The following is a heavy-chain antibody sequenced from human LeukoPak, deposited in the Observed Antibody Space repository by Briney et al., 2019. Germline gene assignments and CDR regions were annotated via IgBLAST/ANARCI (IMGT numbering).Heavy chain of an antibody. CDR1: GYTFTGYN. V-gene: IGHV1-2*02. J-gene: IGHJ4*02. CDR3: ARVGEWYYDSSTYRFFDY. D-gene: IGHD3-22*01. Sequence: GASVKVSCKASGYTFTGYNVLWVRQAPGQGLEWMGWRNPNSAGTSYPQKFQGRVTMSRDTSISTAYMGLSRLRSEDTAVYYCARVGEWYYDSSTYRFFDYWGQGTLVTVSS. CDR2: RNPNSAGT.